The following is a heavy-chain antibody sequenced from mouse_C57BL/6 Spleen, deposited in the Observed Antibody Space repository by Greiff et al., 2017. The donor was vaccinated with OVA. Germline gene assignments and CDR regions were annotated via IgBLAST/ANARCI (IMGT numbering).Heavy chain of an antibody. CDR2: INPNNGGT. CDR3: ARGKLGRGGYAMDY. V-gene: IGHV1-26*01. CDR1: GYTFTDYY. J-gene: IGHJ4*01. D-gene: IGHD4-1*01. Sequence: VQLQQSGPELVKPGASVKISCKASGYTFTDYYMNWVKQSHGKSLEWIGDINPNNGGTSYNQKFKGKATLTVDKSSSTAYMELRSLTSEDSAVYYCARGKLGRGGYAMDYWGQGTSVTVSS.